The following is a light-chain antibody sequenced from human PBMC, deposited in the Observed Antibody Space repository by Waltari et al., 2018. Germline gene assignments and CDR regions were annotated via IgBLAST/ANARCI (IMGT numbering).Light chain of an antibody. J-gene: IGLJ3*02. CDR3: ATWDDGLSGHWV. Sequence: QSVLPQPPSESGTPGQRVTISCSWTSSHIGRNFVYWYQQISGTAPKLLIYKDNQRPSGVPDRFSGSRSGTSASLTISGLRSDDESHFYCATWDDGLSGHWVFGGGTKLTVL. V-gene: IGLV1-47*01. CDR2: KDN. CDR1: SSHIGRNF.